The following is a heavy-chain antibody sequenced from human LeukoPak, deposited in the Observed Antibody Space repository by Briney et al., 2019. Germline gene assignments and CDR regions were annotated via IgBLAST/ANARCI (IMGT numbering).Heavy chain of an antibody. CDR2: INPNSGGT. Sequence: ASVKVSCKASGYTFTGYYMHWVRQAPGQGLEWMGWINPNSGGTNYAQKFQGRVTMTRDTSISTAYMELSRLRSDDTAVYYCARGPQYYYDSSGYFAYWGQGTLVTVSS. J-gene: IGHJ4*02. CDR3: ARGPQYYYDSSGYFAY. D-gene: IGHD3-22*01. CDR1: GYTFTGYY. V-gene: IGHV1-2*02.